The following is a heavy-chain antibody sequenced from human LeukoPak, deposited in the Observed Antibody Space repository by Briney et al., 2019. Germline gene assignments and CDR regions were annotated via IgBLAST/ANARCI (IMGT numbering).Heavy chain of an antibody. J-gene: IGHJ4*02. V-gene: IGHV3-48*03. Sequence: GGSLRLSCAASGFTFDDYAMHWVRQAPGKGLEWVSYISSSGSTIYYADSVKGRFTISRDNAKNSLYLQMNSLRAEDTAVYYCARVEWELLPGVDYWGQGTLVTVSS. CDR2: ISSSGSTI. CDR1: GFTFDDYA. D-gene: IGHD1-26*01. CDR3: ARVEWELLPGVDY.